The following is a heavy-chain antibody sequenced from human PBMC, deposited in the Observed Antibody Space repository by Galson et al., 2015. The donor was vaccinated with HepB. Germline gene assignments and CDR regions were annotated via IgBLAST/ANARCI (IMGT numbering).Heavy chain of an antibody. CDR2: LDPSDSKT. D-gene: IGHD2-2*01. CDR1: GYRFISYW. CDR3: ARDYASSMPHDY. V-gene: IGHV5-10-1*01. J-gene: IGHJ4*02. Sequence: SGAEVKKPGESLRISFKGSGYRFISYWITWVRQMPGKGLAWMGHLDPSDSKTNYSPSFQGHVTISAATSINTAYLQWSSLQASDPALYSCARDYASSMPHDYWGQGTLVTVSS.